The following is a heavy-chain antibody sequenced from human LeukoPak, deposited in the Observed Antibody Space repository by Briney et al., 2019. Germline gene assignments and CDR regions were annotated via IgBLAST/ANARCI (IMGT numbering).Heavy chain of an antibody. CDR3: AKSLSADLVGAEFDY. CDR2: IRYDGNNK. Sequence: PGGSLRLSCAASGFTFSGSGMHWVRQAPGKGLEWVASIRYDGNNKYYADSVKGRFTISRDNAKNTLYLQMNSLRAEDTAVYYCAKSLSADLVGAEFDYWGQETLVTVSS. V-gene: IGHV3-30*02. D-gene: IGHD1-26*01. CDR1: GFTFSGSG. J-gene: IGHJ4*02.